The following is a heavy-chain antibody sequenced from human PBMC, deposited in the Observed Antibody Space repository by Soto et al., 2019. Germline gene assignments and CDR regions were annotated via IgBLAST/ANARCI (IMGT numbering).Heavy chain of an antibody. V-gene: IGHV3-23*01. J-gene: IGHJ4*02. Sequence: EVQLLDSGGGLVQPGGSLSLSCAASGFTFSTYAMGWVRQAPGKGLEWVSSISSGGGITWYADSVQGRFTVSRDNSENTLWLQLNSLRAEDTAAYFCARLTRDLDIVATKAFDYWGQGTLVTVSS. CDR3: ARLTRDLDIVATKAFDY. D-gene: IGHD5-12*01. CDR1: GFTFSTYA. CDR2: ISSGGGIT.